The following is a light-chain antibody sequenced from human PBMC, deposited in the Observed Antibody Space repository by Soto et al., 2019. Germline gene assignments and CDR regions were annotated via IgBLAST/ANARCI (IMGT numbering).Light chain of an antibody. CDR2: DAS. V-gene: IGKV3-11*01. CDR1: QSVNSY. Sequence: EIVLTQSPATLSLSPGERATLSCRASQSVNSYLAWYQQKPGQAPRLLIYDASNRATGIPARFSGSGSGTDFTLTISSLEPEDFAFYYCQQRNNWPWTFGQGTKVEIK. CDR3: QQRNNWPWT. J-gene: IGKJ1*01.